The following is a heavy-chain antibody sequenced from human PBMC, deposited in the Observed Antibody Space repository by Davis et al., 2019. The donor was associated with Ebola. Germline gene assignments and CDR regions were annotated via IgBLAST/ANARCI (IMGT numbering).Heavy chain of an antibody. CDR3: AREVGKLTMVRGVSNDY. V-gene: IGHV4-39*07. CDR1: GGSISSSSYY. J-gene: IGHJ4*02. CDR2: IYTSGST. D-gene: IGHD3-10*01. Sequence: PSETLSLTCTVSGGSISSSSYYWGWIRQPPGKGLEWIGRIYTSGSTNYNPSLKSRVTMSVDTSKNQFSLKLSSVTAADTAVYYCAREVGKLTMVRGVSNDYWGQGTLVTVSS.